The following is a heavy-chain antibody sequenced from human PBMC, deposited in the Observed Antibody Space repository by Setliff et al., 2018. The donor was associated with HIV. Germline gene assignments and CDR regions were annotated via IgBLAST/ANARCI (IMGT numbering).Heavy chain of an antibody. CDR1: GFTLSNFA. Sequence: GGSLRLSCAVSGFTLSNFAMSWVRQAPGKGLEWVSAISDSGDSTFYADSVQGRFTISRDNSKNTLYLQMNSLRAEDTAVYYCAKAQWLLSHWGFDPWGQGTLVTVSS. V-gene: IGHV3-23*01. CDR2: ISDSGDST. CDR3: AKAQWLLSHWGFDP. J-gene: IGHJ5*02. D-gene: IGHD3-3*01.